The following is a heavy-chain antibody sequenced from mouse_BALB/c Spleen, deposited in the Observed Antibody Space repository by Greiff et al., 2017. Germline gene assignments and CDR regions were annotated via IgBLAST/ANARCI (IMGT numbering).Heavy chain of an antibody. CDR2: IRNKANGYTT. CDR1: GFTFTDYY. CDR3: ARYGNYFDY. D-gene: IGHD2-10*02. V-gene: IGHV7-3*02. J-gene: IGHJ2*01. Sequence: EVKLVESGGGLVQPGGSLRLYCATSGFTFTDYYMSWVRQPPGKALEWLGFIRNKANGYTTEYSASVKGRFTISRDNSQSILYLQMNTLRAEDSATYYCARYGNYFDYWGQGTTLTVSS.